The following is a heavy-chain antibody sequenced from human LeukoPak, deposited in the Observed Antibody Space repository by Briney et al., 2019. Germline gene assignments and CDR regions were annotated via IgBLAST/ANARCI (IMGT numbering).Heavy chain of an antibody. V-gene: IGHV1-24*01. Sequence: ASVKVSCKVSGYTLTELSMHWVRQAPGKGLEWMGGFDPEDGETIYAQKFQGRVTMTEDTSTDTAYMELSSLRSEDTAVYYCATNDPSGGGYDPYFDYWGQGTLVTVSS. D-gene: IGHD5-12*01. J-gene: IGHJ4*02. CDR1: GYTLTELS. CDR2: FDPEDGET. CDR3: ATNDPSGGGYDPYFDY.